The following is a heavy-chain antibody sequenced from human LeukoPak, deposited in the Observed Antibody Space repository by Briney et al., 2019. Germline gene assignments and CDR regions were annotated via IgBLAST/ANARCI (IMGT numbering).Heavy chain of an antibody. CDR3: ARVDTAMIKAFDY. CDR1: GFTFSSYV. V-gene: IGHV3-23*01. Sequence: PGGSLRHSCAASGFTFSSYVMSWVRQAPGKGLEWVSTIRISSDSTYYTDSVKGRFTISRDNSKNTLYMQMNSLRAEDTAVYYCARVDTAMIKAFDYWGQGTLVTVSS. J-gene: IGHJ4*02. CDR2: IRISSDST. D-gene: IGHD5-18*01.